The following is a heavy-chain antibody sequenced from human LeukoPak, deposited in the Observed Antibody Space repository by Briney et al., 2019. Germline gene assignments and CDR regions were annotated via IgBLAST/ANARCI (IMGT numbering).Heavy chain of an antibody. Sequence: GGSLRLSCAASGFTFSGYGMNWVRQAPGKGLEWVAFIRYDGSNKYYADSVKGRFTISRDNSKNAVYLQVNSLRAEDTAVYYCAKESQLSYSGTFYIDYWGQGTLVTVSS. CDR1: GFTFSGYG. CDR3: AKESQLSYSGTFYIDY. V-gene: IGHV3-30*02. CDR2: IRYDGSNK. D-gene: IGHD1-26*01. J-gene: IGHJ4*02.